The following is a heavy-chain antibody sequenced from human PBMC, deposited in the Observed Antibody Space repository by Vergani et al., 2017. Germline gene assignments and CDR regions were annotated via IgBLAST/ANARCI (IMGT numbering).Heavy chain of an antibody. J-gene: IGHJ6*04. D-gene: IGHD6-19*01. CDR1: GFTFTSSA. CDR2: IVVGSGNP. V-gene: IGHV1-58*01. CDR3: AGDSSGWDYYYGCMDV. Sequence: QLQLVQSGPAVKTPGTSVKVSCKASGFTFTSSAVQWVRQARGQRLEWIGWIVVGSGNPNYAQKFQERVTSTRDMSTSTAYMELSSLRSEDTAVYYCAGDSSGWDYYYGCMDVWGEGTTVTVSS.